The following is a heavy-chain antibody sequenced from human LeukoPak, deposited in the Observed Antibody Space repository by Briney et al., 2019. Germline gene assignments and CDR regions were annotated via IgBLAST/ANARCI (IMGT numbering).Heavy chain of an antibody. Sequence: PSETLSLTCTVPGGSISSSSYYWGWIRQPPGKGLEWIGSIYYSGSTYYNPSLKSRVTIPVDTSKNQFSLKLSSVTAADTAVYYCARQRGDSPYYYYMDVWGKGTTVTISS. CDR2: IYYSGST. J-gene: IGHJ6*03. V-gene: IGHV4-39*01. CDR3: ARQRGDSPYYYYMDV. D-gene: IGHD3-10*01. CDR1: GGSISSSSYY.